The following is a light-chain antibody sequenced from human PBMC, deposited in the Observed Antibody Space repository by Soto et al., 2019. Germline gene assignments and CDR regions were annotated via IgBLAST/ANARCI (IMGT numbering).Light chain of an antibody. CDR1: QSVSNNY. CDR2: GAS. V-gene: IGKV3-20*01. CDR3: HQYGSSPT. Sequence: ENVLTQSPGTLSLSPGERATISCRASQSVSNNYLAWYQHKPGQAPRVLIYGASSRAIGIPDRFSGSGSGTDFTLTISRLEPEDFAVYYCHQYGSSPTFGQGTKV. J-gene: IGKJ1*01.